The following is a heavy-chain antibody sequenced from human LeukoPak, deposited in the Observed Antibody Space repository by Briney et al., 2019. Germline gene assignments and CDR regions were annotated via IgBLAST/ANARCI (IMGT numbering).Heavy chain of an antibody. J-gene: IGHJ6*02. V-gene: IGHV3-53*05. D-gene: IGHD6-19*01. CDR1: GFTVSSNY. Sequence: GGSLRLSCAASGFTVSSNYMSWVRQAPGKGLEWVSVIYSGGSTYYADSVKGRLTISRDNSKNTLYLQMNSLRSDDTAVYYCASHWYSSGWYWEGYYGMDVWGQGTTVTVSS. CDR2: IYSGGST. CDR3: ASHWYSSGWYWEGYYGMDV.